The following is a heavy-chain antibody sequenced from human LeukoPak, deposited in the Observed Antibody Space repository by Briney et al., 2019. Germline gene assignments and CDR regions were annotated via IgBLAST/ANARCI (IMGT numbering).Heavy chain of an antibody. CDR1: GASISSYY. J-gene: IGHJ4*02. D-gene: IGHD2-2*01. V-gene: IGHV4-59*08. Sequence: PSETLSLTCTVSGASISSYYWSWIRQPPGKGLEWIGYLYYSGNSNYNPSLKSRVTISVDTSKNQFSLKLSSVTAADTAVCYCARTYCSSTSCYLLDSWGQGTLVTVSS. CDR2: LYYSGNS. CDR3: ARTYCSSTSCYLLDS.